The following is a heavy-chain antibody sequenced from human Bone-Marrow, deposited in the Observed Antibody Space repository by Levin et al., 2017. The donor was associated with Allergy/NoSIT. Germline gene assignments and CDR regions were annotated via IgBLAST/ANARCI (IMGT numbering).Heavy chain of an antibody. CDR2: IYYTGST. J-gene: IGHJ4*02. Sequence: PSETLSLTCTVSGDSIGTSGYYWGWVRQTPEKGLEWVATIYYTGSTYYNPSLRSRVTVSIDTSNNQFSLTLSSVTAADTAIYYCTRLGRGFRYRGFDSWGQGALVTVSS. CDR1: GDSIGTSGYY. V-gene: IGHV4-39*01. D-gene: IGHD3-9*01. CDR3: TRLGRGFRYRGFDS.